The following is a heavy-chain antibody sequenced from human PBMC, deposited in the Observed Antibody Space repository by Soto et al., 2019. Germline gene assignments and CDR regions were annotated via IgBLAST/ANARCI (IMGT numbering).Heavy chain of an antibody. J-gene: IGHJ6*03. V-gene: IGHV4-34*01. Sequence: SETLSLTCAVYGGSFSGYYWSWIRQPPGKGLEWIGEINHSGSTNYNPSLKSRVTISVDTSKNQFSLKLSSVTAADTAVYYCARGISYSSLEYYYYYMDVWGKGATVTVSS. D-gene: IGHD6-19*01. CDR3: ARGISYSSLEYYYYYMDV. CDR1: GGSFSGYY. CDR2: INHSGST.